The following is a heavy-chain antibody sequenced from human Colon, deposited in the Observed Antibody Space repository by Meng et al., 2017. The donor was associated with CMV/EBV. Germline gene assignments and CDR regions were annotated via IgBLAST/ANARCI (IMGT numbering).Heavy chain of an antibody. CDR3: ARERQGSRQTFDY. CDR2: ISSDGSIK. Sequence: HVQLVESGGGVVQPGRPLRLSCAASGFTFNSYSIHWVRQAPGKGLEWVAVISSDGSIKYYTDSVKGRFTISRDNSKNTLYLQMNSLRTEDTSVYYCARERQGSRQTFDYWGQGTLVTVSS. CDR1: GFTFNSYS. J-gene: IGHJ4*02. V-gene: IGHV3-30-3*01.